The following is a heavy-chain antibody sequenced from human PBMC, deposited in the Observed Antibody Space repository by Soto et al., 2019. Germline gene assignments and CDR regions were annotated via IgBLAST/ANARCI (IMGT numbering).Heavy chain of an antibody. D-gene: IGHD1-26*01. CDR2: TSAYNGNT. CDR3: ARDGPLVGATNSLSDF. Sequence: QVQLVQSGAEVKKPGASVKVSCKASGYTFTSYGISWVRQAPGQRLEWMGWTSAYNGNTNYAQKLQGRVTMTTDTSTSTSYMELRSLRSDDTAVYYWARDGPLVGATNSLSDFWGQGSLVTVSS. V-gene: IGHV1-18*01. J-gene: IGHJ4*02. CDR1: GYTFTSYG.